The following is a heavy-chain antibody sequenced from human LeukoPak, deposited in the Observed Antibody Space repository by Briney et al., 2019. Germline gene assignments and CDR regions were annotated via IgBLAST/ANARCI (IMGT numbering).Heavy chain of an antibody. J-gene: IGHJ4*02. CDR1: GFTFSTYA. D-gene: IGHD6-19*01. V-gene: IGHV3-30-3*01. CDR3: AREGQQWLVLYYFDY. Sequence: GGSLRLSCVASGFTFSTYAMHWVRRAPGKGLEWVAVISHTGTNEYFADSVKGRFTISRDNAKNSLYLQMNSLRAEDTAVYYCAREGQQWLVLYYFDYWGQGTLVTVSS. CDR2: ISHTGTNE.